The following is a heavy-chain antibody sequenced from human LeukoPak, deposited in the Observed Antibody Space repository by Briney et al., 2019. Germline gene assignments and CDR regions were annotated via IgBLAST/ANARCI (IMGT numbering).Heavy chain of an antibody. D-gene: IGHD2-8*02. J-gene: IGHJ5*02. CDR3: ARQRGASRTVNWFYP. CDR2: IYPDDSDT. V-gene: IGHV5-51*01. Sequence: LQLPGETSDFNLITYRIGGAGQWPGTGLDGVGAIYPDDSDTRYSPSFQGRVAISADRSIRTAYLKWNSLKASDTGVYYCARQRGASRTVNWFYPWGQGTLVTVSS. CDR1: DFNLITYR.